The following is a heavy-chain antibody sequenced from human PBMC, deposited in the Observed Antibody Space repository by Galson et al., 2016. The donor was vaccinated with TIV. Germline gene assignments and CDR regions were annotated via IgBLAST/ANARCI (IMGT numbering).Heavy chain of an antibody. V-gene: IGHV4-38-2*02. Sequence: SETLSLTCSVSGYSITSAYLWGWIRHPPGKGLEWIGSTYQSGNSYFSPSLERRVTITVDTSKNRFSLNLRSVTAADTAVYFCARRETNIVGRSLASWGPGILVTVSS. CDR2: TYQSGNS. CDR1: GYSITSAYL. D-gene: IGHD1-26*01. CDR3: ARRETNIVGRSLAS. J-gene: IGHJ4*02.